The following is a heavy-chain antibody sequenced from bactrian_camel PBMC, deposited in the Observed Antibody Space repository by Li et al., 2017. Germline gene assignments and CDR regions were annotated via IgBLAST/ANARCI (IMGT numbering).Heavy chain of an antibody. V-gene: IGHV3S54*01. CDR2: INSSGGRT. Sequence: VQLVESGGGSVQAGGSMKLACAASPNIRACVGWFRRAPGKEREGVAAINSSGGRTYYRDSVKGRFTISQDNAKNTLYLQMNSLNTEDTAMYYCAAAAGLFGGTCVDVRSVDYWGQGTQVTVS. CDR1: PNIRAC. J-gene: IGHJ4*01. CDR3: AAAAGLFGGTCVDVRSVDY. D-gene: IGHD7*01.